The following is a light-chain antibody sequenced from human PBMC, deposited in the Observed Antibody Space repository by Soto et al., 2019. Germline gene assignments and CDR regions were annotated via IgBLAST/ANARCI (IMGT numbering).Light chain of an antibody. V-gene: IGKV1-39*01. CDR2: AAS. Sequence: DIKLAQLHPPLFASLEEGVTIISRASQSISSSLNWYQQKPGKAPKLLIYAASSLQSGVPSRFSGGGSGTDFTLTISSLQPEDFATYYCQQGYGTPTFGQGTRLEIK. J-gene: IGKJ5*01. CDR1: QSISSS. CDR3: QQGYGTPT.